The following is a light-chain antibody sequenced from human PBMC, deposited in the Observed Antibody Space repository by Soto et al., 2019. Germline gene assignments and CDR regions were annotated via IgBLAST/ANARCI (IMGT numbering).Light chain of an antibody. CDR1: QAPGGF. CDR3: MQYDSYPYS. V-gene: IGKV1-5*01. Sequence: DTQVNPSPSTLSASVGEQGHITFRASQAPGGFLAWFQQKPGKATKLLIYEASNLQTGVPRRFSGSQTGTEFTLTISGLQPDEYASYFCMQYDSYPYSFGQGTKVDIK. J-gene: IGKJ2*01. CDR2: EAS.